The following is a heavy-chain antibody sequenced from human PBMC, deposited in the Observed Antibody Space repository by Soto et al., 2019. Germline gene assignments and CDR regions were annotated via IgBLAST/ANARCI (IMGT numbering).Heavy chain of an antibody. CDR2: MNPISGNT. CDR1: GYTFTTYD. D-gene: IGHD3-10*01. V-gene: IGHV1-8*01. CDR3: ARTPRQELIDF. J-gene: IGHJ4*02. Sequence: ASVKVSCKASGYTFTTYDINWVRQATGQGLEWLGWMNPISGNTGYALEFQGRVTMTSDTSISTAYMELSSLRSDDTAVYYCARTPRQELIDFWGPGTQVTVSS.